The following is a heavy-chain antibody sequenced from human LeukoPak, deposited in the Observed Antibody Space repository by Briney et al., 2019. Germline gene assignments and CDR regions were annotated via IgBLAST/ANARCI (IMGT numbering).Heavy chain of an antibody. CDR1: GYTFTSYD. V-gene: IGHV1-69*04. D-gene: IGHD5-18*01. CDR2: IIPILGIA. J-gene: IGHJ3*02. CDR3: ASPPHSYGQPGLAFDI. Sequence: SVKVSCKASGYTFTSYDINWVRQATGQGLEWMGRIIPILGIANYAQKFQGRVTITADKSTSTAYMELSSLRSEDTAVYYCASPPHSYGQPGLAFDIWGQGTMVTVSS.